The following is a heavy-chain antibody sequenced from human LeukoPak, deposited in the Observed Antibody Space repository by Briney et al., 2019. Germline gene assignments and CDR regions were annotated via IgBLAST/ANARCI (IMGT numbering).Heavy chain of an antibody. CDR3: ACKNWNGAIDY. CDR2: INPDSGGT. V-gene: IGHV1-2*02. D-gene: IGHD1-1*01. Sequence: GASVKVSCKASGYTFTGYYMHWVRQAPGQGLEWMGWINPDSGGTDYAQKFQGRVTMTRDTSISTAYMELSRLRSDDTAVYFYACKNWNGAIDYWGQGTLVTVPS. J-gene: IGHJ4*02. CDR1: GYTFTGYY.